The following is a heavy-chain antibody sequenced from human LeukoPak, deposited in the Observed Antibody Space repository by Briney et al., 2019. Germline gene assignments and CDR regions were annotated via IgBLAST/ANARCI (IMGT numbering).Heavy chain of an antibody. CDR3: AKARRIQLWLS. V-gene: IGHV3-23*01. CDR2: ISGSGDRT. D-gene: IGHD5-18*01. CDR1: GLIVNNYA. J-gene: IGHJ5*02. Sequence: PGGSLRLSCAASGLIVNNYAMSWVRQAPGKGLEWVSGISGSGDRTYYADSVKGRFSISRDNSKNMVYLQMISLRAEDTAVYYCAKARRIQLWLSWGQGTLVTVSS.